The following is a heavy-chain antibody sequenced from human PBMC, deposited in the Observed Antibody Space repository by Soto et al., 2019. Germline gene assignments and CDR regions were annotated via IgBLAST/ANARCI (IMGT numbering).Heavy chain of an antibody. J-gene: IGHJ4*02. D-gene: IGHD6-19*01. CDR3: ARERSSGWSVDY. CDR2: MNPNSGNT. V-gene: IGHV1-8*01. Sequence: QVQLVQSGAEVKKPGASVKVSCKASGYSFTSYDINWVRQATGQGLEWMGWMNPNSGNTAYAQKFQGRVTMTRNTSISTAYMELSSLRSEDTAVYYCARERSSGWSVDYWGQGTLVTVSS. CDR1: GYSFTSYD.